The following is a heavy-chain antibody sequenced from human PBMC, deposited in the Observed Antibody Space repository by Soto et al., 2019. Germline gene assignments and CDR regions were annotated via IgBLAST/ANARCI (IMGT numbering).Heavy chain of an antibody. J-gene: IGHJ4*02. V-gene: IGHV3-66*01. CDR2: IYSGGST. Sequence: EVQLVESGGGLVQPGGSLRLSCAASGFTVSSNYMSWVRQAPGKGLEWVSVIYSGGSTYYADSVKGRFTISRDNSKNTRYLQMNSLRAEDTAVYYCARASTSLRRAFDYWGQGTLVTVSS. CDR1: GFTVSSNY. D-gene: IGHD4-17*01. CDR3: ARASTSLRRAFDY.